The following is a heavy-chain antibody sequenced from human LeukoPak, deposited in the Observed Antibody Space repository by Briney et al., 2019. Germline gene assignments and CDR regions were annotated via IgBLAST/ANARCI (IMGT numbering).Heavy chain of an antibody. J-gene: IGHJ4*02. CDR2: ISGSGGST. CDR1: GFTFSTYA. Sequence: GGSLRLSCAASGFTFSTYAMSWVRQAPGKGLEWVSAISGSGGSTYYADSVKGRFTISRDNSKNTLYLQMSSLRAEDTALYYCAKDIRGSGSYGFDSWGQGTLVTVSS. D-gene: IGHD3-10*01. CDR3: AKDIRGSGSYGFDS. V-gene: IGHV3-23*01.